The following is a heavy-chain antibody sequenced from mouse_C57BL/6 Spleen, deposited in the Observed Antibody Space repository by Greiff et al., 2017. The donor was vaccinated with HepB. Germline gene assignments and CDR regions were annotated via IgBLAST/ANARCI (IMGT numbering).Heavy chain of an antibody. V-gene: IGHV5-4*01. CDR1: GFTFSSYA. CDR2: ISDGGSYT. Sequence: EVQLQQSGGGLVKPGGSLKLSCAASGFTFSSYAMSWVRQTPEKRLEWVATISDGGSYTYYPDNVKGRFTISRDNAKNNLYLQMSHLKSEDTAMYYCARDYYGSSYVHFDYWGQGTTLTVSS. CDR3: ARDYYGSSYVHFDY. D-gene: IGHD1-1*01. J-gene: IGHJ2*01.